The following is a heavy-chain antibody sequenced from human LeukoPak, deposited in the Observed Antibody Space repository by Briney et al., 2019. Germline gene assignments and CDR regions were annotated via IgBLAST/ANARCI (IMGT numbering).Heavy chain of an antibody. V-gene: IGHV3-48*02. CDR3: ARLSMNP. D-gene: IGHD2-8*01. CDR2: ISSSSNTI. CDR1: AFIFSSYE. J-gene: IGHJ5*02. Sequence: QSAGSLRLSCAASAFIFSSYEMNWVRPAPGKGVEWVSYISSSSNTIYYADSVKGRFTISRDNAKNSLYLQMNSLKDEDTAVYYCARLSMNPWGQGTLVTVSS.